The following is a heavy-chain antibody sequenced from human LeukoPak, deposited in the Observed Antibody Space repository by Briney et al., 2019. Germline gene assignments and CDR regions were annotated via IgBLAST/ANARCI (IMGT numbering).Heavy chain of an antibody. CDR1: GGSMSDYY. CDR2: IHTSGTT. D-gene: IGHD3-16*01. CDR3: ARGDYYAGGERNWFDP. V-gene: IGHV4-4*07. Sequence: SETLSLTCTVSGGSMSDYYWSFIRQSAGTGLEWLGRIHTSGTTWYNPSLKSRVTLSVDASKNQFSLGLTSVTAADTAVYYCARGDYYAGGERNWFDPWGEGTLVTVSS. J-gene: IGHJ5*02.